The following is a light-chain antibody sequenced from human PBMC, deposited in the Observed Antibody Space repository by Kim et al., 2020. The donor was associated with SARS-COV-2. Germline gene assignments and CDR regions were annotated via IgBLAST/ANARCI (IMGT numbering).Light chain of an antibody. CDR2: DAS. CDR3: QQRRNWPLS. Sequence: ERAPLPCSASQNVYRYLAWYQHKPGQAPRLLIYDASNRATDIPGRFSGSGSGTDFTLTISSLEAEDFAVYYCQQRRNWPLSFGGGTKVDIK. V-gene: IGKV3-11*01. J-gene: IGKJ4*01. CDR1: QNVYRY.